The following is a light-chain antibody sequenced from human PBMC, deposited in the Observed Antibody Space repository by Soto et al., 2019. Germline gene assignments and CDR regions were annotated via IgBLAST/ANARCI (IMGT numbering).Light chain of an antibody. CDR2: NTS. CDR3: HQYGSSPQT. CDR1: QSVSNY. V-gene: IGKV3-20*01. Sequence: EIVLTQSPGTLSLSPGERATLSCRASQSVSNYLAWYQQKPGQAPRLLIYNTSSRATGIPDRFSGRGSGTDFTLTISRLEPEDFAVYYCHQYGSSPQTFGQGTKVDI. J-gene: IGKJ1*01.